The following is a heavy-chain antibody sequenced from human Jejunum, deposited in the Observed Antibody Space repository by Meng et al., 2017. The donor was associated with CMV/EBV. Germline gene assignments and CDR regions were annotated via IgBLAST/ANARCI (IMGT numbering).Heavy chain of an antibody. CDR3: ATDISGRGVDAGH. J-gene: IGHJ4*02. CDR2: IRRKLSSYTT. D-gene: IGHD6-19*01. V-gene: IGHV3-72*01. CDR1: GFSFSDHL. Sequence: EGHLVEFGGALVQLGGSLRLSCAASGFSFSDHLMDWVRQAPGKGLEWIGRIRRKLSSYTTENAASVKGRFTISRDDSKNSIYLQMNSLKTEDTAVYYCATDISGRGVDAGHWGQGTLVTVSS.